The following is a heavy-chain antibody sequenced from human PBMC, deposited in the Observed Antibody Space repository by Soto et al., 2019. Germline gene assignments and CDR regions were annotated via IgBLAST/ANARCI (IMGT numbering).Heavy chain of an antibody. CDR1: GVTCSSYA. D-gene: IGHD5-12*01. V-gene: IGHV3-23*01. J-gene: IGHJ4*02. Sequence: GGLMRVSWAASGVTCSSYAVSWVRQAPGKGLEWVSAISGSGGSTYYADSVKGRFTISRDNSKNTLYLQMNSLRAEDTAVYYCAKDAATIVATISSFDYWGQGTLVTVSS. CDR2: ISGSGGST. CDR3: AKDAATIVATISSFDY.